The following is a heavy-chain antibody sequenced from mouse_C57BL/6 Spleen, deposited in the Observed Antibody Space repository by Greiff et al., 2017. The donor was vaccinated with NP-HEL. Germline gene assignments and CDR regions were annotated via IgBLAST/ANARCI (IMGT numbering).Heavy chain of an antibody. J-gene: IGHJ2*01. CDR1: GYSITSGYY. V-gene: IGHV3-6*01. Sequence: EVQLVESGPGLVKPSQSLSLTCSVTGYSITSGYYWNWIRQFPGNKLEWMGYISYDGSNNYNPSLKNRISITRDTSKNQFFLKLNSVTTEDTATYYCARDGGLKAFDYWGQGTTLTVSS. CDR2: ISYDGSN. D-gene: IGHD1-3*01. CDR3: ARDGGLKAFDY.